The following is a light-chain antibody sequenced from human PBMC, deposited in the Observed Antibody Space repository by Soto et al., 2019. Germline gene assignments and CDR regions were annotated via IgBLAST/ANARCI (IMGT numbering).Light chain of an antibody. Sequence: DIQMTQSPSTLSGSVGDRVTIICRASQTISSWLAWYQQKPGKAPKLLIYKASTLKSGVPSRFSGSGSGTDFTLTISSLQPEDVATYYCQKYNSAPLTFGGGTKVDIK. CDR2: KAS. J-gene: IGKJ4*01. V-gene: IGKV1-5*03. CDR3: QKYNSAPLT. CDR1: QTISSW.